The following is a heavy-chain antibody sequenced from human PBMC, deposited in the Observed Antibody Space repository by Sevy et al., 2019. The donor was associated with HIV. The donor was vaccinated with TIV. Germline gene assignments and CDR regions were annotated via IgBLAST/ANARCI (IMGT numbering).Heavy chain of an antibody. J-gene: IGHJ1*01. V-gene: IGHV3-30*04. Sequence: GGSLRLSCAASGFIFSNFAMHWVRQAPGKGLEWVAVTSYDGSHKYYADSVKGRFTVSRDNFRNILSLEMNSLRRDDTAVYYCARGENKDEVFQYWGQGTLVTVSS. CDR3: ARGENKDEVFQY. CDR2: TSYDGSHK. D-gene: IGHD1-26*01. CDR1: GFIFSNFA.